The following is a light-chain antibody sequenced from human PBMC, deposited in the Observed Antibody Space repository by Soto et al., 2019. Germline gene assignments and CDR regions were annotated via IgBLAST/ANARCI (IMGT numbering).Light chain of an antibody. CDR2: GAS. V-gene: IGKV1-39*01. Sequence: DIQMAQSPSSLSASVGDTITITCRASRNINTYLNWYQQKPGKATKLLIFGASSLQSGVPSRFSGSGSRTDFTLTINSLQPEDFATYCCQQTSAAPFTFGPGTKVDIK. CDR3: QQTSAAPFT. J-gene: IGKJ3*01. CDR1: RNINTY.